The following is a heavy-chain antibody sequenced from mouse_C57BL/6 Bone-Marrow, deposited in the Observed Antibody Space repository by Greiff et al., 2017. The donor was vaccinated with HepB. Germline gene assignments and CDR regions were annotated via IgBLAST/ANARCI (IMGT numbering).Heavy chain of an antibody. J-gene: IGHJ2*01. CDR2: IDPSDSYT. D-gene: IGHD1-1*01. Sequence: QVQLQQPGAELVMPGASVKLSCKASGYTFTSYWMHWVKQRPGQGLEWIGEIDPSDSYTNYNQKFKGKSTLTVDKSSSTAYMQLSSLTSEDSAVYYCARRRFYYGSSYFDYWGQGTTLTVSS. CDR1: GYTFTSYW. V-gene: IGHV1-69*01. CDR3: ARRRFYYGSSYFDY.